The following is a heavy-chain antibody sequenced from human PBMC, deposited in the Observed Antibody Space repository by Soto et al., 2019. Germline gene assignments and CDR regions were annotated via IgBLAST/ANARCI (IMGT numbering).Heavy chain of an antibody. CDR3: ARIRGYSYGFIDFDY. CDR1: GFSLSNARMG. D-gene: IGHD5-18*01. V-gene: IGHV2-26*01. J-gene: IGHJ4*02. CDR2: IFSNDEK. Sequence: QVTLKESGPVLVKPTETLTLTCTVSGFSLSNARMGVSWIRQPPGKALEWLAHIFSNDEKSYSTSLKSRLTISKDTSKSQVVLTMTNMDPVDTATYYCARIRGYSYGFIDFDYWGQGTLVTVSS.